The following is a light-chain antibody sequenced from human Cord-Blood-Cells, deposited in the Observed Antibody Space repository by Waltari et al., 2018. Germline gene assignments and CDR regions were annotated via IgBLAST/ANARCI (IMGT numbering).Light chain of an antibody. CDR1: SSDVGGYNY. J-gene: IGLJ2*01. Sequence: SALTQPASVSGSPGQSIPIPCTGTSSDVGGYNYVSWYQQHPGKAPKLMIYVVSNRPTGVSNRFSGSKSGNTASLTISGLQAEDEADYYCSSYTSSSTLVVFGGGTKLTVL. V-gene: IGLV2-14*01. CDR2: VVS. CDR3: SSYTSSSTLVV.